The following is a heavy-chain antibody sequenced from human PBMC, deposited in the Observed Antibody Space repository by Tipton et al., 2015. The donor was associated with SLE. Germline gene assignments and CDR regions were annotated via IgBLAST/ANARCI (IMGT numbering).Heavy chain of an antibody. D-gene: IGHD1-1*01. CDR3: AREPDWDVFYYFMDI. Sequence: SLRLSCAASGFTFSSYAMSWVRQAPGKGLEWVSGISTSGGSTDYADSVKGRFTISRDNSKNTLYLHMNSLRAEDTAVYSCAREPDWDVFYYFMDIWGKGTSVTVSS. CDR2: ISTSGGST. V-gene: IGHV3-23*01. CDR1: GFTFSSYA. J-gene: IGHJ6*03.